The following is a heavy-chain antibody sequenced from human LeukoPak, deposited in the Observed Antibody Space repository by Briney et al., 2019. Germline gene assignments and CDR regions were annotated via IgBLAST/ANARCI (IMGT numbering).Heavy chain of an antibody. Sequence: PSETLSLTCTVSGGSISSSSYYWGWIRQPPGKGLEWIGSIYYSGSTYYNPSLKSRVTISVDTSKNQFSLKLSSVTAADTAVYYCARQCITIFGVVPRDFDYWGQGTLVTVSS. CDR3: ARQCITIFGVVPRDFDY. CDR2: IYYSGST. V-gene: IGHV4-39*01. D-gene: IGHD3-3*01. CDR1: GGSISSSSYY. J-gene: IGHJ4*02.